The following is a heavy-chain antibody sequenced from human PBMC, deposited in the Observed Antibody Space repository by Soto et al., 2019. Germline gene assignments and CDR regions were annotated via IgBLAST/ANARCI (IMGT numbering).Heavy chain of an antibody. D-gene: IGHD3-3*01. CDR3: ARVLGYDFWSGSPYYFDY. CDR2: IYYSGST. Sequence: SETLSLTCTVSGGSISSYYWSWIRQPPGKGLEWIGYIYYSGSTNYNPSLKSRVTISVDTSKNQFSLKLSSVTAADTAVYYCARVLGYDFWSGSPYYFDYWGQGTLVTVSA. V-gene: IGHV4-59*01. CDR1: GGSISSYY. J-gene: IGHJ4*02.